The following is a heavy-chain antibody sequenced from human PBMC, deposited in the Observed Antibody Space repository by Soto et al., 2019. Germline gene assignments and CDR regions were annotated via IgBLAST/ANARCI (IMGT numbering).Heavy chain of an antibody. CDR2: INPSGAKT. D-gene: IGHD2-15*01. CDR1: GFTFTNYW. J-gene: IGHJ5*02. V-gene: IGHV1-46*01. Sequence: QVQLVQSGAEVKKPGAAVKVACKTSGFTFTNYWMHWVRQAPGQGLEWMGIINPSGAKTSYGQKFRGKVTMPRDTPTATVYWKPTGLPPETPPGYSGAGEAGNSGATPDPGGQEPWSPSPQ. CDR3: AGEAGNSGATPDP.